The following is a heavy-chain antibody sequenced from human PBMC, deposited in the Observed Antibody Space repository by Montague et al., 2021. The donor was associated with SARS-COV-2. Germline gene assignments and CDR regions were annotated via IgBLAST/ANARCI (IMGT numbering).Heavy chain of an antibody. CDR1: GFSLTTGGMY. D-gene: IGHD5-24*01. J-gene: IGHJ4*02. CDR2: IDWDDDK. CDR3: ARTDGFNLLGFDS. V-gene: IGHV2-70*11. Sequence: VKPTQTLTLTCTFSGFSLTTGGMYVSWIRPPPGKALEWLARIDWDDDKYYSASLKTRLTISKDTSKNQAVLTMTDLDPLDTGTYYCARTDGFNLLGFDSWGQGTLVAVSS.